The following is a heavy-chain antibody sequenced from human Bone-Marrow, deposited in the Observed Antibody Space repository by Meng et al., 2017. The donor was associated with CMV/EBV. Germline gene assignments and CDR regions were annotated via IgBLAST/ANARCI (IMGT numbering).Heavy chain of an antibody. CDR3: ARDDRMVRGVIITRYYGMDV. D-gene: IGHD3-10*01. CDR2: INPNSGGT. Sequence: ASVKVSCKASRYTFTGYYVHWVRQAPGQGLEWMGWINPNSGGTNYAQKFQGRVTMTRDTSISTAYMELSRLTSDDTAVYYCARDDRMVRGVIITRYYGMDVWGQGTMVTVSS. J-gene: IGHJ6*02. CDR1: RYTFTGYY. V-gene: IGHV1-2*02.